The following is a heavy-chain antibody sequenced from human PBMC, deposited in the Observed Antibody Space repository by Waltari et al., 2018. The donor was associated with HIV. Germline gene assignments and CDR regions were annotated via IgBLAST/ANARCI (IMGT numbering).Heavy chain of an antibody. J-gene: IGHJ4*02. Sequence: PGQGLEWMGGIIPIFGTANYAQKFQGRVTITADESTSTAYMELSSLRSEDTAVYYCATLLQDYWGQGTLVTVSS. D-gene: IGHD4-4*01. V-gene: IGHV1-69*01. CDR2: IIPIFGTA. CDR3: ATLLQDY.